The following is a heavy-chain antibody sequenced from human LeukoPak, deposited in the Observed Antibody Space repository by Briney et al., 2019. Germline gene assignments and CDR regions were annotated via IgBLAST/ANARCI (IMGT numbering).Heavy chain of an antibody. J-gene: IGHJ4*02. CDR2: ISYDGRNK. Sequence: GGSLRLSCAASGFTFSDYYMSWIRQAPGKGLEWVAVISYDGRNKYYADSVKGRFTISRDNSKNTLYLQMNSLRTEDTAVYYCARDGYGLDTPMVSTIFDCWGQGTLVTVSS. V-gene: IGHV3-30*03. D-gene: IGHD5-18*01. CDR1: GFTFSDYY. CDR3: ARDGYGLDTPMVSTIFDC.